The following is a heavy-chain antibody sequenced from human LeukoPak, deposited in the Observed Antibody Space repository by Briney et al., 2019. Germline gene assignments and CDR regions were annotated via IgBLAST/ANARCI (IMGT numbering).Heavy chain of an antibody. J-gene: IGHJ4*02. V-gene: IGHV3-23*01. CDR1: GFTFSSYA. CDR3: AKDGLPGYFDWLLDYFDY. Sequence: PGGSLRLSCAASGFTFSSYAMSWVRQAPGKGLEWVSAISGSGGGTYYADSVKGRFTISRDNSKNTLYLQMNSLRAEDTAVYYCAKDGLPGYFDWLLDYFDYWGQGTLVTVSS. CDR2: ISGSGGGT. D-gene: IGHD3-9*01.